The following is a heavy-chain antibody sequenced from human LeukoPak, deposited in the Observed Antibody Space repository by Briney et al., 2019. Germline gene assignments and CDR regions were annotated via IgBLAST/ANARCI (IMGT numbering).Heavy chain of an antibody. J-gene: IGHJ4*02. V-gene: IGHV4-59*08. D-gene: IGHD5-18*01. CDR2: VYYSGST. Sequence: PSETLSLTCTVSGGSISSYWWSWIRQPPGKGLEWIGYVYYSGSTDYNPSLKSRVTMSVDISKNQFSLKLNSVTAADTAVYYCARSLYSYHDHWGQGTLVTVSS. CDR3: ARSLYSYHDH. CDR1: GGSISSYW.